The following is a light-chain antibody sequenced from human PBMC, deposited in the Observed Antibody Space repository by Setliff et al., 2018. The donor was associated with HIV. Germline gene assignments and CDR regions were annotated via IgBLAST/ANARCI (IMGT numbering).Light chain of an antibody. CDR2: DVT. Sequence: QSVLTQPASVSGSPGQSNTISCTGTSSDIGAYNYVSWYQQYPGNAPKLVIYDVTIRPSGVSNRFSVSKSGNTASLTISGLQAEDEGDYYCYSYTAGTSYVFGGGTKVTVL. CDR1: SSDIGAYNY. J-gene: IGLJ1*01. CDR3: YSYTAGTSYV. V-gene: IGLV2-14*03.